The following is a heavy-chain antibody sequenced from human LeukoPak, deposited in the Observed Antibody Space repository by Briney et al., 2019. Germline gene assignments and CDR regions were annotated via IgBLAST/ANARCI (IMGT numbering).Heavy chain of an antibody. V-gene: IGHV3-21*01. J-gene: IGHJ3*02. Sequence: GGSLRLSCAASGLTFSSYSMNWVRQAPGKGLEWVSSISSSSSYIYYADSVKGRFTISRDNAKNSLYLQMNSLRAEDTAVYYCARDQEVVIAIPHAFDIWGQGTMVTVSS. CDR1: GLTFSSYS. CDR3: ARDQEVVIAIPHAFDI. D-gene: IGHD2-21*01. CDR2: ISSSSSYI.